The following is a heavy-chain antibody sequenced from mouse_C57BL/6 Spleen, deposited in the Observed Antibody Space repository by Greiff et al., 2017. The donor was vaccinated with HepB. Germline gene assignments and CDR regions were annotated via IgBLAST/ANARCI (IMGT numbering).Heavy chain of an antibody. J-gene: IGHJ4*01. CDR1: GFSLTSYG. CDR3: VLTTVVAGAMDY. D-gene: IGHD1-1*01. Sequence: VMLVESGPGLVAPSQSLSITCTVSGFSLTSYGVDWVRQSPGKGLEWLGVIWGVGSTNYNSALKSRLSISKDNSKSQVFLKMNSLQTDDTAMYYCVLTTVVAGAMDYWGQGTSVTVSS. CDR2: IWGVGST. V-gene: IGHV2-6*01.